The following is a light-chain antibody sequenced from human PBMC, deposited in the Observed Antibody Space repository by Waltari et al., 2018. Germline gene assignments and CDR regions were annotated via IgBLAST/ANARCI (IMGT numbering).Light chain of an antibody. CDR1: QSISNY. Sequence: DIQMTQSPSSLSASVGYRVTITCRASQSISNYFNWYQQKPGKAPKLLIYAASSVQSGVPSRFSGSGSGTDFTLTISSLQPEDFATYYCQQSYSFGGGTKVEIK. CDR3: QQSYS. V-gene: IGKV1-39*01. CDR2: AAS. J-gene: IGKJ4*01.